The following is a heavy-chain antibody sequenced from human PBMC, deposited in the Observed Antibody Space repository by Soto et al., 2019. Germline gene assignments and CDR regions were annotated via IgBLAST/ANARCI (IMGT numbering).Heavy chain of an antibody. CDR2: IIPILGIA. CDR3: ARDGNLGYCSSTSCPYYMDV. D-gene: IGHD2-2*01. Sequence: QVQLVQSGAEVKKPGSSVKVSCKASGGTFSSYTISWVRQAPGQGLEWMGRIIPILGIANYAQKFQGRVTITEDKSTSTAYMELSSLRSEDTAVYYCARDGNLGYCSSTSCPYYMDVWGKGTTVTVSS. V-gene: IGHV1-69*08. J-gene: IGHJ6*03. CDR1: GGTFSSYT.